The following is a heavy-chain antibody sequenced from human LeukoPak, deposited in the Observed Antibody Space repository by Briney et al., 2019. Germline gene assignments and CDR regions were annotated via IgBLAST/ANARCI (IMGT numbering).Heavy chain of an antibody. D-gene: IGHD3-22*01. CDR3: ARAYYDSSGYLYYFDY. Sequence: GSLRLSCAASGFAFSSYAMSWIRQPPGKGLEWIGYIYYSGSTNYNPSLKSRVTISVDTSKNQFSLKLSSVTAADTAVYYCARAYYDSSGYLYYFDYWGQGTLVTVSS. CDR2: IYYSGST. CDR1: GFAFSSYA. J-gene: IGHJ4*02. V-gene: IGHV4-59*01.